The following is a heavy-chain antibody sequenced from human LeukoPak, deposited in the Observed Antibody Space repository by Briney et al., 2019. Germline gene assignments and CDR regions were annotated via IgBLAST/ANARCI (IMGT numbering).Heavy chain of an antibody. Sequence: ASVKVTCKASGYTFTGYYMHWVRQAPGQGLEWMGWINPNSGGTNYAQKFQGRVTMTRDTSISKAYMELSMLRSADTAVYYCARDPGAYYDSSGGTLWGQGTLVTVSS. CDR1: GYTFTGYY. J-gene: IGHJ4*02. CDR3: ARDPGAYYDSSGGTL. CDR2: INPNSGGT. V-gene: IGHV1-2*02. D-gene: IGHD3-22*01.